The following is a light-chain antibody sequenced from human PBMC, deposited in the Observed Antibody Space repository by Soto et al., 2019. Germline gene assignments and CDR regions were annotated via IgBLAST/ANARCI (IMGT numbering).Light chain of an antibody. CDR2: EGS. V-gene: IGLV2-23*01. Sequence: QSVLTQPAAVSGSPGQSITISYIGSNSDIGTYNLVSWYRQHPGKVPKLLIYEGSRRPSGISDRFSGSKSGNTASLTISGLQAEDEADYYCYSKLRAGSFVFGTGTKLTVL. J-gene: IGLJ1*01. CDR1: NSDIGTYNL. CDR3: YSKLRAGSFV.